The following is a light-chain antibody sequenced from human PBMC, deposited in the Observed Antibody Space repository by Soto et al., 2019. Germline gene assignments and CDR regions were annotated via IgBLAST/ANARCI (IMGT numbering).Light chain of an antibody. J-gene: IGKJ4*01. Sequence: EIVLTQSPGSLSVCPWEIATLSCRASQTVSSSSLTWCQQKPGQAPGLLIYGASTRATAIPARFSGSGSGTDFTLTVSSLQTEDFAVYYCQHDYNLLTFGGGTKVDIK. CDR2: GAS. V-gene: IGKV3D-7*01. CDR3: QHDYNLLT. CDR1: QTVSSSS.